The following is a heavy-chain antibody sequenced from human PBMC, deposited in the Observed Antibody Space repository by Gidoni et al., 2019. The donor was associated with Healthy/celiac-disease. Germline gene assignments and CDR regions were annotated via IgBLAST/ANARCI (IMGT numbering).Heavy chain of an antibody. CDR1: GYTFTSYD. Sequence: QVQLVQSGAEVQNPGAPVKVSYKASGYTFTSYDINWVRQATGQGLEWMGWMNPNSDNTGYAQKFQGRVTITRNTSISTAYMELSSLRSVDTAVYYCARASISQKADYWGQGTLVTVSS. CDR3: ARASISQKADY. V-gene: IGHV1-8*01. J-gene: IGHJ4*02. CDR2: MNPNSDNT. D-gene: IGHD2-21*01.